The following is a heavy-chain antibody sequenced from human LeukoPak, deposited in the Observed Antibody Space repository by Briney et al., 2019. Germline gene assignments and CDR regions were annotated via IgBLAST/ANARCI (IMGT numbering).Heavy chain of an antibody. CDR2: INAGNGNT. CDR1: GYTFTSYA. Sequence: ASVKVSCKASGYTFTSYAMHWVRQAPGQRLEWMGWINAGNGNTKYSQEFQGRVTITRDTSASTAYMELSSLRSEDMAVYYCARALEGELPVDYWGQGTLVTVSS. V-gene: IGHV1-3*03. D-gene: IGHD1-26*01. CDR3: ARALEGELPVDY. J-gene: IGHJ4*02.